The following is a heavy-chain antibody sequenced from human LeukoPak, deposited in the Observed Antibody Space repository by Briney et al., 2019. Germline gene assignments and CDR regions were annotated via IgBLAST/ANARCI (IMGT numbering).Heavy chain of an antibody. CDR3: AHSSVGSSGWSDLDY. V-gene: IGHV2-5*02. J-gene: IGHJ4*02. CDR2: IYWDDDE. D-gene: IGHD6-19*01. CDR1: GFSLSTSGVA. Sequence: SGPTLVKPTQTLTLTCTFSGFSLSTSGVAVGWIRQPPGKPLEWLAFIYWDDDERYSPSLRSRLTIIKDTSNNQVVLTMTNMDPVDTATYYCAHSSVGSSGWSDLDYWGQGTLVTVSS.